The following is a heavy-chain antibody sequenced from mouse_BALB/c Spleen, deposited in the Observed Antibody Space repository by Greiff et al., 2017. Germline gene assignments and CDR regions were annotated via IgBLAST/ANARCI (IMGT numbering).Heavy chain of an antibody. Sequence: EVQLQQSGPELMKPGASVKISCKASGYSFTSYYMHWVKQSHGKSLEWIGYIDPFNGGTSYNQKFKGKATLTVDKSSSTAYMHLSSLTSEDSAVYYCARSQDSSGYVGFAYWGQGTLVTVSA. J-gene: IGHJ3*01. CDR3: ARSQDSSGYVGFAY. CDR2: IDPFNGGT. D-gene: IGHD3-2*01. V-gene: IGHV1S135*01. CDR1: GYSFTSYY.